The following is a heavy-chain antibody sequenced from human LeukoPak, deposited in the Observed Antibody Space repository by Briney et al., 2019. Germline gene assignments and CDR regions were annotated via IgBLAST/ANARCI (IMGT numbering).Heavy chain of an antibody. V-gene: IGHV4-59*08. D-gene: IGHD3-9*01. Sequence: KPSETLSLTCTVSGGSISSYYWSWIRQPPGKGLEWIGYIYYSGSTNYNPSLKSRVTISVDTSKNQFSLKLSSVTAADTAVYYCARSDIPDWYFDFWGRGTLVTVSS. CDR3: ARSDIPDWYFDF. J-gene: IGHJ2*01. CDR1: GGSISSYY. CDR2: IYYSGST.